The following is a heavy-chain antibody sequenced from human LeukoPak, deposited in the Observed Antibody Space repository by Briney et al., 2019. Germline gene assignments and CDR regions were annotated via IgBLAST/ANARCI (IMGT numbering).Heavy chain of an antibody. CDR2: FDPDDAET. CDR1: GNTVTEFS. Sequence: ASVKVSCKVSGNTVTEFSIHWVRQAPGKGLEWMGGFDPDDAETVFARKFQGRVTMTEDTSTNTAYMELTSLRSEDTAVYYCATGQTTPVLVDTLHFWGQGTLVTVSS. V-gene: IGHV1-24*01. CDR3: ATGQTTPVLVDTLHF. D-gene: IGHD4-17*01. J-gene: IGHJ4*02.